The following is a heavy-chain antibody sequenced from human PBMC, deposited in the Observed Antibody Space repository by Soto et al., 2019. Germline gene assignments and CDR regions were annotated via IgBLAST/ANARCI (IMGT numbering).Heavy chain of an antibody. D-gene: IGHD3-16*02. J-gene: IGHJ4*02. CDR1: GFTFSSYA. CDR2: ISSNGGST. CDR3: VKGSDYVWGSYRLFDY. V-gene: IGHV3-64D*06. Sequence: EVQLVESGGGLVQPGGSLRLSCSASGFTFSSYAMHWVRQAPGKGLEYVSAISSNGGSTYYADSVKGRFTISRDNSKNTLYLQMSSLSAEDTAVYYCVKGSDYVWGSYRLFDYWGQGTLVTVSS.